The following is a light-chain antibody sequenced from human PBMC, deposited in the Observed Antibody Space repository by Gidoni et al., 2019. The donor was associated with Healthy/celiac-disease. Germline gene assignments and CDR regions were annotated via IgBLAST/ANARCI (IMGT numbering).Light chain of an antibody. CDR3: QQYDNLPLT. V-gene: IGKV1-33*01. J-gene: IGKJ4*01. Sequence: DLPMTQSPSSLSASVGDRVTITCQASQDISNYLNWYQKKPGKAPKLLIYDASNLETGVPSRLSGSGSGTDFTFTISSLQPEDIATYYCQQYDNLPLTFGGGTKVEIK. CDR2: DAS. CDR1: QDISNY.